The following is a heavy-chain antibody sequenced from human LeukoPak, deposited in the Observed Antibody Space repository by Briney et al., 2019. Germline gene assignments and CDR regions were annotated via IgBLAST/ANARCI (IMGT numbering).Heavy chain of an antibody. D-gene: IGHD3-22*01. V-gene: IGHV1-24*01. CDR3: ATVSYYDSSGYSIYWYFDL. Sequence: ASVKVSCKVSGYTLTELSMHWARQAPGKGLEWMGGFDPEDGETIYAQKFQGRVTMTEDTSTDTAYMELSSLRSEDTAVYYCATVSYYDSSGYSIYWYFDLWGRGTLVTVSS. J-gene: IGHJ2*01. CDR1: GYTLTELS. CDR2: FDPEDGET.